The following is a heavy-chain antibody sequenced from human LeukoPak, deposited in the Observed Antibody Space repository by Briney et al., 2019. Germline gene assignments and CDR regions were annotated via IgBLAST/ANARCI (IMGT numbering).Heavy chain of an antibody. Sequence: GGSLRLSCAASGFTFSSYWMSWVRQAPGKGREWVANIKQDGSEKNYVDSVKGRFTISRDNAKNSLYLQMNSLRAEDTAVYYCAKDGSSSWYVYYYYYGMDVWGQGTTVTVSS. CDR2: IKQDGSEK. J-gene: IGHJ6*02. CDR1: GFTFSSYW. D-gene: IGHD6-13*01. V-gene: IGHV3-7*01. CDR3: AKDGSSSWYVYYYYYGMDV.